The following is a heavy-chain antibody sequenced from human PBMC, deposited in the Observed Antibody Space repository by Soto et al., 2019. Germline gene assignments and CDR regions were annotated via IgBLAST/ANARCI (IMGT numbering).Heavy chain of an antibody. D-gene: IGHD2-2*01. V-gene: IGHV3-23*01. J-gene: IGHJ4*02. CDR3: AKGGTSWSHFDY. CDR2: ISSSGVST. Sequence: GGSLRLSCAASGFSISNYAMSWVRHAPGKGLEWVSTISSSGVSTYYADSVKGRFAISRDNSKNTLFLQVNSLRGEDTAIYYCAKGGTSWSHFDYWGQGA. CDR1: GFSISNYA.